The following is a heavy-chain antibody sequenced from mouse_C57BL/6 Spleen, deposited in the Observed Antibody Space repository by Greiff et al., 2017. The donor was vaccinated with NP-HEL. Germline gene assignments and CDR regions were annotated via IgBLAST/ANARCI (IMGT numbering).Heavy chain of an antibody. D-gene: IGHD1-1*01. CDR1: GYTFTSYW. CDR2: IDPSDSYT. Sequence: QVQLQQPGAELVMPGASVKLSCKASGYTFTSYWMHWVKQRPGQGLEWIGEIDPSDSYTNYNQKFKGKSTLTVDKSSSTAYMQLSSLTSEDSAVYYCARNHYGSGFYAMDYWGQGTSVTVSS. V-gene: IGHV1-69*01. J-gene: IGHJ4*01. CDR3: ARNHYGSGFYAMDY.